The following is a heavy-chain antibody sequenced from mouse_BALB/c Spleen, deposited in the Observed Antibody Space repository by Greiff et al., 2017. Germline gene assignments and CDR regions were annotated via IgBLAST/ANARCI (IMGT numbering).Heavy chain of an antibody. V-gene: IGHV2-9*02. CDR3: ASNYYGSSYFAY. J-gene: IGHJ3*01. D-gene: IGHD1-1*01. Sequence: VNVVESGPGLVAPSQSLSITCTVSGFSLTSYGVHWVRQPPGKGLEWLGVIWAGGSTNYNSALMSRLSISKDNSKSQVFLKMNSLQTDDTAMYYCASNYYGSSYFAYWGQGTLVTVSA. CDR2: IWAGGST. CDR1: GFSLTSYG.